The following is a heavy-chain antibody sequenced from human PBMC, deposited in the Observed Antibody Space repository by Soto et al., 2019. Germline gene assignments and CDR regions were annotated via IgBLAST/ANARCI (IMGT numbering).Heavy chain of an antibody. CDR3: ARDLNYDFWRDESDYGMDV. CDR2: IYYSGST. CDR1: GGSFSGYY. J-gene: IGHJ6*02. Sequence: PSETLSLTCAVYGGSFSGYYWSWIRQPPGKGLEWVGYIYYSGSTNYNPSLKSRVTISVDTSKNQFSLKLSSVTAADTAVYYCARDLNYDFWRDESDYGMDVWGQGTTVTVSS. V-gene: IGHV4-59*01. D-gene: IGHD3-3*01.